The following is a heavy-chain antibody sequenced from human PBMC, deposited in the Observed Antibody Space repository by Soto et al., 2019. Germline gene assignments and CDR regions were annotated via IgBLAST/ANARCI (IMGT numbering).Heavy chain of an antibody. V-gene: IGHV1-46*01. D-gene: IGHD5-12*01. CDR3: ARGGGDGYRQSYLIDY. J-gene: IGHJ4*02. CDR1: GYTFTSYY. Sequence: QVQLVQSGAEVKKPGASVKVSCKASGYTFTSYYMHWVRQAPGQGLEWMGIINPSGGSTSYAQKFQGRGTMTRDTATSTVYMGLSSLRSEDTAVYYWARGGGDGYRQSYLIDYWGQGTLVTVSS. CDR2: INPSGGST.